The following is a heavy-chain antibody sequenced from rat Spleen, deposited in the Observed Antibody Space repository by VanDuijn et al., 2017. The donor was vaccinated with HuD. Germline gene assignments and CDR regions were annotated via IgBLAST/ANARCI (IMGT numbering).Heavy chain of an antibody. V-gene: IGHV5-20*01. CDR2: ISYDGSST. CDR1: GFTFSNYD. J-gene: IGHJ4*01. CDR3: TTLPVYYYVMDA. D-gene: IGHD1-4*01. Sequence: EVQLVESGGGLVQPGRSMKLSCAASGFTFSNYDMAWVRQAPTKGLEWVASISYDGSSTYYRDSVKGRFTISRDNAKSTLYRQMDSLRSEDTATYYCTTLPVYYYVMDAWGQGASVTVSS.